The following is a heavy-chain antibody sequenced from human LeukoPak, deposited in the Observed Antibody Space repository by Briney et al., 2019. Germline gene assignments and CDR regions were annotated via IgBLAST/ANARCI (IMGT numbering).Heavy chain of an antibody. CDR3: AAPSGRPIVGATFDY. J-gene: IGHJ4*02. V-gene: IGHV4-39*01. CDR1: GGSISSSSYY. CDR2: IYYSGST. Sequence: SSETLSLTCTVSGGSISSSSYYWGWIRQPPGKGLEWIGSIYYSGSTYYNPSLKSRVTISVDTSKNQFSLKLSSVTAADTAVYYCAAPSGRPIVGATFDYWGQGTLVTVSS. D-gene: IGHD1-26*01.